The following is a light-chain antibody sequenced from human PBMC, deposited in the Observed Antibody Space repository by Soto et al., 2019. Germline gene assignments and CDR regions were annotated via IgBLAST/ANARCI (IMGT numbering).Light chain of an antibody. J-gene: IGKJ3*01. V-gene: IGKV3-20*01. CDR2: GAS. CDR1: QSVGSSF. CDR3: QQYGSSSGFT. Sequence: EVVLTQSPGTLSLSPGERATLSCRASQSVGSSFLAWYQQKPGQAPRLLIYGASNRATGIPDRFTGSGSGTDFTLSISRLEPEDFAVYDWQQYGSSSGFTFGPGTKVDIK.